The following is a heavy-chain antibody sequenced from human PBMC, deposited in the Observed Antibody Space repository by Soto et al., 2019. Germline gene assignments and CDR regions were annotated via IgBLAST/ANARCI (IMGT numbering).Heavy chain of an antibody. CDR1: GYTFTTYT. CDR3: GRDGRPGEGFALNY. D-gene: IGHD3-16*01. Sequence: GASVKVSCKASGYTFTTYTLYWVRQAPGQRLEWMGWINTANGGTKYSQIFQGRVTLTSDTSASTAYLELGSLISDDTALYYCGRDGRPGEGFALNYGGRGTLFT. CDR2: INTANGGT. J-gene: IGHJ4*02. V-gene: IGHV1-3*04.